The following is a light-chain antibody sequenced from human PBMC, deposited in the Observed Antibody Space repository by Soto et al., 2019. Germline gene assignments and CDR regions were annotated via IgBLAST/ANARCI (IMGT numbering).Light chain of an antibody. J-gene: IGKJ1*01. V-gene: IGKV3-20*01. CDR2: GAS. CDR1: QTIRSNY. CDR3: QQYGSSPWT. Sequence: ETVLTQSPGTLSLSPGERATLSCRASQTIRSNYLAWYRQPPGQAPRLLIYGASNRATGIADRFSGSGSGTDFTLIISRLEPEDFAVYYCQQYGSSPWTFGQGTKVEIK.